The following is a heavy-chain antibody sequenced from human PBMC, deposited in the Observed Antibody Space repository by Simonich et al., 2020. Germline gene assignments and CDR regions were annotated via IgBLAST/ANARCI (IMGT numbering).Heavy chain of an antibody. J-gene: IGHJ6*02. Sequence: EVQLVESGGRLVQPGGSLRLSCAASGFTFSSYEMNWVRRAPGKGLEWVSYISSSGSTIYYANSVKGRFTSSRENAKNSLYLQMNSLRAEDTAVYYCARDFRLQLVEIGTYYYYGMDVWGQGTTVTVSS. D-gene: IGHD6-6*01. CDR1: GFTFSSYE. V-gene: IGHV3-48*03. CDR2: ISSSGSTI. CDR3: ARDFRLQLVEIGTYYYYGMDV.